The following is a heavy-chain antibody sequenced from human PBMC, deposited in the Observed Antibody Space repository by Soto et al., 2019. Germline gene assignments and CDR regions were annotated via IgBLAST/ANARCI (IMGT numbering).Heavy chain of an antibody. CDR1: GYSFTSYW. Sequence: GESLKISCKGSGYSFTSYWIGWVRQMPGKGLEWMGIIYPGDSDTRYSPSFQGQVTISADKSISTAYLQWSSLKASDTAMYYCAFGRLYYDFWSGQAYYFDYWGQGTLVTVSS. CDR2: IYPGDSDT. D-gene: IGHD3-3*01. V-gene: IGHV5-51*01. CDR3: AFGRLYYDFWSGQAYYFDY. J-gene: IGHJ4*02.